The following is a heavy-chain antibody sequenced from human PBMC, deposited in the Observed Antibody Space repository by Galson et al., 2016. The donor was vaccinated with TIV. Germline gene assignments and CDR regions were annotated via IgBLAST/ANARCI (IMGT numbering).Heavy chain of an antibody. CDR1: GESYTGHY. CDR3: ARGRLVPRRTDYYYALGV. J-gene: IGHJ6*02. CDR2: INYRGKT. Sequence: LTCTVYGESYTGHYWAWIRQTPGEGLEWIGEINYRGKTHYKSSLESRVSISMDASKNQFSLSLTSVTAADTGLYFCARGRLVPRRTDYYYALGVWGQGTTVTVSS. D-gene: IGHD1-26*01. V-gene: IGHV4-34*01.